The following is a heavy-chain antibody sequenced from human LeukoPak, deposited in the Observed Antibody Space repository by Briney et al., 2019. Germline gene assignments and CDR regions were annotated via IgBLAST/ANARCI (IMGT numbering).Heavy chain of an antibody. D-gene: IGHD3-22*01. Sequence: GGSLRLSCAASGFTFRSYGMHWVRQAPGKGLEYVSAISSNGGRTYYANSVKGSFTISRDNSRNTLYLQMVSLRAEDMAVYYCATYYYDSGGFHFHHWGQGTLVTVSS. CDR3: ATYYYDSGGFHFHH. V-gene: IGHV3-64*01. CDR2: ISSNGGRT. CDR1: GFTFRSYG. J-gene: IGHJ1*01.